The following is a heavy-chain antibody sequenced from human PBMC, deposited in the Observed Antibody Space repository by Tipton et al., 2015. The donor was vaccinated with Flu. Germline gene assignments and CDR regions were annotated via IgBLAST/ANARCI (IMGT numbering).Heavy chain of an antibody. CDR3: ASETRNLTTRLMRGWFDP. D-gene: IGHD1-1*01. V-gene: IGHV3-11*01. J-gene: IGHJ5*02. Sequence: SLRLSCAASGFSFSDYYMNWIRQAPGKGLEWISCISYSSNTKYYADSVKGRFTISRDNAKNLLYLQMNSLRAEDTAMYYCASETRNLTTRLMRGWFDPWGPGTQVTVSS. CDR2: ISYSSNTK. CDR1: GFSFSDYY.